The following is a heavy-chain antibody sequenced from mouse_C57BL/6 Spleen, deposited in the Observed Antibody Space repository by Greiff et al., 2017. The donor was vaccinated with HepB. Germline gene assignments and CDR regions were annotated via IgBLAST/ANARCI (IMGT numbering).Heavy chain of an antibody. Sequence: QVQLQQSGAELVKPGASVKLSCKASGYTFTSYWMQWVKQRPGQGLEWIGEIDPSDSYTNYNQKFKGKATLTVDTSSSTAYMQLSSLTSEDSAVYYCARWDYYGSSYRYFDVWGTGTTVTVSS. D-gene: IGHD1-1*01. V-gene: IGHV1-50*01. CDR2: IDPSDSYT. CDR1: GYTFTSYW. CDR3: ARWDYYGSSYRYFDV. J-gene: IGHJ1*03.